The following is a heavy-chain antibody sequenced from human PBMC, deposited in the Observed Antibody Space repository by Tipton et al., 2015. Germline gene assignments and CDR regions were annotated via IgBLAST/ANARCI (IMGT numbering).Heavy chain of an antibody. V-gene: IGHV4-61*01. CDR1: GGSVSNGSYY. J-gene: IGHJ6*02. D-gene: IGHD5/OR15-5a*01. CDR2: IYYSGRT. CDR3: AAMSSYYYDAMDG. Sequence: TLSLTCTVSGGSVSNGSYYWSWIRQPPGKGLEWIGYIYYSGRTNYNPSLESRVTISVDTSKNQFSLKLSSVTAADTAVYYCAAMSSYYYDAMDGWGQGTTVTVSS.